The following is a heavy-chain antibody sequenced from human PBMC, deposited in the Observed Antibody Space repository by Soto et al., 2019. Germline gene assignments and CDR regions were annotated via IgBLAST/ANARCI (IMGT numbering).Heavy chain of an antibody. J-gene: IGHJ4*02. CDR3: ARDSSGRAIFDS. CDR2: TSASMVT. V-gene: IGHV1-18*01. D-gene: IGHD6-19*01. CDR1: GYTFTSYG. Sequence: QVQLVQSGGEVKKPGASVKVSCRASGYTFTSYGISWVRQAPGQGLEWLGWTSASMVTNYAQKFQGRDTMTTDTSTSTAYMELRSLRFDDTAVYYCARDSSGRAIFDSWGQGTLVTVSS.